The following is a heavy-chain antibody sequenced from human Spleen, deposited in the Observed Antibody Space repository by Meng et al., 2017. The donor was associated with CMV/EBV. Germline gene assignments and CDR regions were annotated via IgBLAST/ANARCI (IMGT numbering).Heavy chain of an antibody. CDR3: ARRTNYYYYGMDV. J-gene: IGHJ6*02. V-gene: IGHV3-48*04. Sequence: GESLKISCAASRFTFSSYSMNWVRQAPGKGLEWVSYISSSGTTIYYTDSVKGRFTISRDNAKNSLYLQMNSLRAEDTAVYYCARRTNYYYYGMDVWGQGTTVTVSS. CDR1: RFTFSSYS. CDR2: ISSSGTTI.